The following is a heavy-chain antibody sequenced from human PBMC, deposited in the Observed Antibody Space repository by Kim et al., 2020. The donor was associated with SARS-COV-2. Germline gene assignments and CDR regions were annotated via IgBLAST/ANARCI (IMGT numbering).Heavy chain of an antibody. J-gene: IGHJ4*01. V-gene: IGHV3-30-3*01. Sequence: GGSLRLSCAASGFTFSSYAMHWVRQAPGKGLEWVAVISYDGSNKYYADSVKGRFTISRDNSKNTLYLQMNSLRAEDTAVYYCARDIGCSGGSCYLDYYF. D-gene: IGHD2-15*01. CDR3: ARDIGCSGGSCYLDYYF. CDR1: GFTFSSYA. CDR2: ISYDGSNK.